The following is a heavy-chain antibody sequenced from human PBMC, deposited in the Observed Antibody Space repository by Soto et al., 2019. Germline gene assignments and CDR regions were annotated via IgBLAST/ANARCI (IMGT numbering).Heavy chain of an antibody. Sequence: GGSLRLSCAASGFTFSSYSMNWVRQAPGKGLEWVSSISSSSSYIYYADSVKGRFTISRDNAKNSLYLQMNSLRAEDTAVYYCARGFYSSSSDDAFDIWGQGTMVTVSS. J-gene: IGHJ3*02. CDR3: ARGFYSSSSDDAFDI. D-gene: IGHD6-6*01. CDR1: GFTFSSYS. V-gene: IGHV3-21*01. CDR2: ISSSSSYI.